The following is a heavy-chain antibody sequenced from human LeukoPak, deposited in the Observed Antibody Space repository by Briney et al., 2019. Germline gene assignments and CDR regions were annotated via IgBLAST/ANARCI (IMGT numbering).Heavy chain of an antibody. D-gene: IGHD1-26*01. CDR1: GFTFSSYA. CDR2: ISGSGGST. Sequence: GGSLRPSCAASGFTFSSYAMSWVRQAPGKGLEWVSAISGSGGSTYYADSVRGRFTISRDNSKNTLYLQMNSLRAEDTAVYYCANGLLGAEFDYWGQGTLVTVSS. CDR3: ANGLLGAEFDY. V-gene: IGHV3-23*01. J-gene: IGHJ4*02.